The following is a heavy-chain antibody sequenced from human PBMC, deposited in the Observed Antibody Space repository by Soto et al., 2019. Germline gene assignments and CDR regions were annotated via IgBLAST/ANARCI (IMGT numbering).Heavy chain of an antibody. CDR1: GGSISSDY. CDR2: IYYSGST. CDR3: ARVSSSSWDELAY. D-gene: IGHD6-13*01. Sequence: PSETLSLTCSVSGGSISSDYWSWIRQPPGKGLEWIGYIYYSGSTNYNPSLKSRVTISVDTSKNQFSLKLSSVTAADTAVYYCARVSSSSWDELAYWGQGTLDTVSS. V-gene: IGHV4-59*01. J-gene: IGHJ4*02.